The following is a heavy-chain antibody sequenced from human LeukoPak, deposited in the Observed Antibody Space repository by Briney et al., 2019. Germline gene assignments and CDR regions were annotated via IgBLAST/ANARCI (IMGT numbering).Heavy chain of an antibody. CDR2: INHSGST. J-gene: IGHJ5*02. D-gene: IGHD6-13*01. V-gene: IGHV4-34*01. CDR3: ARSFIAAAGTGFDP. CDR1: GGSFNGYY. Sequence: PSETLSLTCAVSGGSFNGYYWSWIRQPPGKGLEWIGEINHSGSTNYNPSLKSRVTISVDTSKNQFSLKLSSVTAADTAVYYCARSFIAAAGTGFDPGGQGTLVTVSS.